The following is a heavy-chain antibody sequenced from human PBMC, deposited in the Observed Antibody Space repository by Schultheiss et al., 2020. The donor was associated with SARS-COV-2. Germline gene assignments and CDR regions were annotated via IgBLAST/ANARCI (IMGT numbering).Heavy chain of an antibody. J-gene: IGHJ3*02. D-gene: IGHD3-9*01. CDR1: GFTFSSYS. CDR3: ARLFNPYYDILTGYYTPLHAFDI. CDR2: ISSSSSYI. V-gene: IGHV3-21*01. Sequence: GGSLRLSCAASGFTFSSYSMNWVRQAPGKGLEWVSSISSSSSYIYYADSVKGRFTISRDNAKNSLYLQMNSLRAEDTAVYYCARLFNPYYDILTGYYTPLHAFDIWGQGTMVTVSS.